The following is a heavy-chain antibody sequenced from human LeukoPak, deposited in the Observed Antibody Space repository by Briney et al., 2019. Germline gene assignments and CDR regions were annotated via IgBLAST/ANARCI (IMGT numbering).Heavy chain of an antibody. CDR3: SSGWYEVAFDI. D-gene: IGHD6-19*01. V-gene: IGHV3-23*01. CDR1: GFTFSGYA. Sequence: GGSLRLSCAASGFTFSGYAMSWVRQAPGKGLEWVSGIRVSGRTTDYADSVKGRFTISRDNSKNTLDLQMNSLRAEDTAVYYCSSGWYEVAFDIWGQGTMVTVSS. J-gene: IGHJ3*02. CDR2: IRVSGRTT.